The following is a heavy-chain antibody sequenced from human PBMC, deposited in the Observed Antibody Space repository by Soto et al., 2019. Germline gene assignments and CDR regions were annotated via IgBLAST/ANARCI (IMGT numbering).Heavy chain of an antibody. V-gene: IGHV1-3*01. CDR3: ASGGPQHWLVPDAFYI. CDR2: INAGNGNT. CDR1: GYTFTSYA. J-gene: IGHJ3*02. D-gene: IGHD6-19*01. Sequence: ASVKVSCKASGYTFTSYAMHWVRQAPGQRLEWMGWINAGNGNTKYSQKFQGRVTITRDTSASTAYMELSSLRSEDTAVYYCASGGPQHWLVPDAFYIWGQGTMVPVS.